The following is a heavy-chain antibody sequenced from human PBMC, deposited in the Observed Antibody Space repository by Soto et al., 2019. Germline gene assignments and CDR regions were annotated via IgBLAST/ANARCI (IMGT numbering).Heavy chain of an antibody. CDR2: IFPLTDIP. CDR1: GGTFRNYP. J-gene: IGHJ4*02. V-gene: IGHV1-69*02. Sequence: QVLLVQSGTEVKKPGSSVKVSCKASGGTFRNYPINWVRQAPGQWLEWMGSIFPLTDIPDYAQNFQARLTISADKSTSTAYMELSSLTSDDTAMYFCARGPLVVLNYFESWGQGTLVTVSS. CDR3: ARGPLVVLNYFES.